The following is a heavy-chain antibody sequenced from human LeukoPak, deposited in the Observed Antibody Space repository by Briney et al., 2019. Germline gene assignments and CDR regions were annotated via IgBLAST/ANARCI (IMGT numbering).Heavy chain of an antibody. J-gene: IGHJ3*02. CDR3: ARDAYSSSWYEYAFDI. CDR2: ISSSSSTI. Sequence: GGSLRLSCAASGFTFSSYSMNWVRQAPGKGLEWVSYISSSSSTIYYADSVKGRFTISRDNAKNSLYLQMNSLRAEDTAVYYCARDAYSSSWYEYAFDIWGQGTMVTVSS. CDR1: GFTFSSYS. D-gene: IGHD6-13*01. V-gene: IGHV3-48*04.